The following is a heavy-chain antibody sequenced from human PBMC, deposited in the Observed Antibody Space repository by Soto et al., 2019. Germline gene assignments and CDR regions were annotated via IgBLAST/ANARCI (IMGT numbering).Heavy chain of an antibody. CDR2: SNHSGST. Sequence: SETLSLACAVYGWSLSGYYWNCIRQRPGKGLERKGESNHSGSTNYNPSLKSRVTISIDTSKNQLSLKLSSVTAADTAVYYCERGYGYDYGSWGQGTRVTVSS. V-gene: IGHV4-34*01. CDR3: ERGYGYDYGS. CDR1: GWSLSGYY. J-gene: IGHJ4*02. D-gene: IGHD1-1*01.